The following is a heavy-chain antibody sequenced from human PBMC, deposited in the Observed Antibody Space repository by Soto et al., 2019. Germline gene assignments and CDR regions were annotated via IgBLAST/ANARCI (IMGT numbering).Heavy chain of an antibody. CDR1: GFTFSSYA. CDR2: ISGSGGST. D-gene: IGHD3-22*01. Sequence: EVQLLESGGGLVQPGGSLRLSCAASGFTFSSYAMSWVRQAPGKGLEWVSAISGSGGSTYYADSVKGRFTISRDNSKNTLYLQMNSLRAEDTDVHYCAKGAGVTMIVVVITDTFDIWGQGTMVTVSS. V-gene: IGHV3-23*01. CDR3: AKGAGVTMIVVVITDTFDI. J-gene: IGHJ3*02.